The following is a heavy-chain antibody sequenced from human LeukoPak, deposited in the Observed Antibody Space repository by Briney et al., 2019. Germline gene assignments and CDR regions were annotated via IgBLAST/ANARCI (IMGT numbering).Heavy chain of an antibody. CDR3: AGDIHYYDSSDSDSDI. J-gene: IGHJ3*02. CDR1: GFTFSSYW. D-gene: IGHD3-22*01. V-gene: IGHV3-7*01. CDR2: IKQDGSEK. Sequence: GGSLRLSCAASGFTFSSYWMSWVRQAPGKGLEWVANIKQDGSEKYYVDSVKRRFTISRDNAKNSLYLQMNSLRAEDTAVYYCAGDIHYYDSSDSDSDIWGQGTMVTVSS.